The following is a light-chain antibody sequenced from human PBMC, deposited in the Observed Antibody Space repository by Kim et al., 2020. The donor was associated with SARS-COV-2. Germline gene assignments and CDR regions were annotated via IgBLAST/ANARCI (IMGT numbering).Light chain of an antibody. J-gene: IGLJ3*02. CDR3: SSYTSSTTRV. CDR2: DVG. Sequence: GQSITISCTGSNSYVGVDNYVSWYQQHPGKAPKLIIFDVGDRPSGVSDRFSASKSGNTASLTISGLQAEDEADYYCSSYTSSTTRVFGGGTQLTVL. V-gene: IGLV2-14*04. CDR1: NSYVGVDNY.